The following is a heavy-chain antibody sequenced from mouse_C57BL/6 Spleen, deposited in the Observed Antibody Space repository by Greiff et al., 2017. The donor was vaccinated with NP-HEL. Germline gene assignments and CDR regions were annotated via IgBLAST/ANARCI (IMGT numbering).Heavy chain of an antibody. Sequence: QVHVKQSGAELVRPGTSVKMSCKASGYTFTNYWIGWAKQRPGHGLEWIGDIYPGGGYTNYNEKFKGKATLTADKSSSTAYMQFSSLTSEDSAIYYCARKEGYFDYWGQGTTLTVSS. CDR2: IYPGGGYT. CDR3: ARKEGYFDY. V-gene: IGHV1-63*01. J-gene: IGHJ2*01. CDR1: GYTFTNYW.